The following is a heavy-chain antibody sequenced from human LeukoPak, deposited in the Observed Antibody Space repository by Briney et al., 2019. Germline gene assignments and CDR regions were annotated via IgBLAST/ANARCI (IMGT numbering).Heavy chain of an antibody. J-gene: IGHJ4*02. CDR1: GGSISSYY. V-gene: IGHV4-4*07. D-gene: IGHD6-13*01. CDR2: IYSSGIT. Sequence: SETLSLTCTVSGGSISSYYWSWIRQPAGKGLEWIGHIYSSGITNYNPSLKSRVTMSVDTSKNQFSLKLNSVTAADTAVYYCAKYSSSRGFDHWGQGTLVTVSS. CDR3: AKYSSSRGFDH.